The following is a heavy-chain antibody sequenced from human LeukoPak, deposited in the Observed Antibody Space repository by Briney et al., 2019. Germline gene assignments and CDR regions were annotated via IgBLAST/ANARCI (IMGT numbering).Heavy chain of an antibody. Sequence: WVRQTPGKGLEWIGSIYYSGSTYYNPSLKSRVTISVDTSKNQFSLKLSSVTAADTAVYYCARDRLRLGYYYYGMDVWGQGTTVTVSS. J-gene: IGHJ6*02. V-gene: IGHV4-39*07. D-gene: IGHD2-21*02. CDR3: ARDRLRLGYYYYGMDV. CDR2: IYYSGST.